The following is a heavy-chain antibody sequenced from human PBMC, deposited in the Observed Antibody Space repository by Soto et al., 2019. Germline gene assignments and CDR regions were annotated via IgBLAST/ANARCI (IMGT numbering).Heavy chain of an antibody. D-gene: IGHD3-10*01. CDR1: GFTVSSYR. Sequence: PGGSLRLSCAASGFTVSSYRMSWVRQAPGKGLEWVSVIYSAGSADFADSVKGRFTISRDNSKNTLYLQMNSLRVEDTALYYCVKDMGPLYGWFDPWGQGTLVTVSS. J-gene: IGHJ5*02. V-gene: IGHV3-53*05. CDR3: VKDMGPLYGWFDP. CDR2: IYSAGSA.